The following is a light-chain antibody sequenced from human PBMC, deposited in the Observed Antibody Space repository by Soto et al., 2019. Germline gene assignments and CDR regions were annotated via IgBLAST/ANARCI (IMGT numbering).Light chain of an antibody. Sequence: QSALTQPASVSGSPGQSITISCTGTSSDIGGYNYVSWYQQHPGKAPKLMIYDVTYRPSGVSSRFSGSKSGTTASLTISGLQAEDEANYYCSSYTSGSTLVFGGETKLTVL. CDR3: SSYTSGSTLV. CDR1: SSDIGGYNY. J-gene: IGLJ2*01. V-gene: IGLV2-14*03. CDR2: DVT.